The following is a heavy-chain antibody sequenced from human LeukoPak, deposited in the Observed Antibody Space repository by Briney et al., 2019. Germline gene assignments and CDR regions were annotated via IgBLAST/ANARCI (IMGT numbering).Heavy chain of an antibody. CDR2: IYTSGST. J-gene: IGHJ4*02. CDR3: ARHIVAGYTYVTDY. D-gene: IGHD5-18*01. V-gene: IGHV4-4*07. Sequence: SETLSLTCTVSGGSISRYYWTWIRQPAGKGLEWIGRIYTSGSTNYNPSLKCRVTMSVDTSKNQFSLKLSSVTAADTAIYYCARHIVAGYTYVTDYWGQGIVVTVSS. CDR1: GGSISRYY.